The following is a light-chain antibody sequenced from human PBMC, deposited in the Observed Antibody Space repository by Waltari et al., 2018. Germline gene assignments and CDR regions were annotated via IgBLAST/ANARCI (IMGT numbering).Light chain of an antibody. CDR3: QQYYSTPYT. CDR2: WAS. Sequence: DIVMTQSPDSLAVSLGERATINCKSSQRGLYSSNNKNYLAWYQQKPGQPPKLLIYWASTRESGVPDRFSGSGSGTDFTHTISSLQAEDVAVYYCQQYYSTPYTFGQGTKLEIK. CDR1: QRGLYSSNNKNY. J-gene: IGKJ2*01. V-gene: IGKV4-1*01.